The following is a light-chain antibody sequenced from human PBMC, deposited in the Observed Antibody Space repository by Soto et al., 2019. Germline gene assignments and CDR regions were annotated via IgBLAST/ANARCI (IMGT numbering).Light chain of an antibody. CDR1: NIGSKS. J-gene: IGLJ1*01. CDR3: QVWDSSSDHPGV. Sequence: SYELTQPPSVSVAPGQTARITCGGNNIGSKSVHWYQQKPGQAPVLVVYDNSDRPSGIPGRFSGSNSGNTATLTINRVEAGVEADYYCQVWDSSSDHPGVFGTGTKVTVL. CDR2: DNS. V-gene: IGLV3-21*02.